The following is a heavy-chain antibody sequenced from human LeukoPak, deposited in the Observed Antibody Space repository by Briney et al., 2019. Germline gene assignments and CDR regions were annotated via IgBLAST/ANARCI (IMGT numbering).Heavy chain of an antibody. V-gene: IGHV3-30*18. D-gene: IGHD3-9*01. CDR3: AKSEIGYYDWLLFSGMDV. Sequence: GGSLRLSCVASGFTFSSYGMHWVRQAPGKGLEWVAVISYNEDAKIYADSVKGRFTISRDNSKNTLYLQMDSLRAEDTALYYCAKSEIGYYDWLLFSGMDVWGQGTTVTVSS. CDR2: ISYNEDAK. J-gene: IGHJ6*02. CDR1: GFTFSSYG.